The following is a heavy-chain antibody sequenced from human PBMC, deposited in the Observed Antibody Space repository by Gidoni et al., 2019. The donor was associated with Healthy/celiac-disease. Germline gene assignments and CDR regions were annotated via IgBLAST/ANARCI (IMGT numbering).Heavy chain of an antibody. Sequence: QVQLVQSGAEVKKPGSSVKVSCKASGGTFSSYAISWVRQAPGQGLEWMGGIIPIFGTANYAQKFQGRVTITADESTSTAYMELSSLRSEDTAVYYCARGSPGDGYNLLSVVIPYYYGMDVWGQGTTVTVSS. CDR2: IIPIFGTA. J-gene: IGHJ6*02. CDR1: GGTFSSYA. D-gene: IGHD5-12*01. CDR3: ARGSPGDGYNLLSVVIPYYYGMDV. V-gene: IGHV1-69*01.